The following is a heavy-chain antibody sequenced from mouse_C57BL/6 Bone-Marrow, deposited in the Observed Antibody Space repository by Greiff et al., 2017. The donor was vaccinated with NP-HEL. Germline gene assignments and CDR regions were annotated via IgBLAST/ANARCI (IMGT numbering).Heavy chain of an antibody. CDR1: GFTFSSYG. J-gene: IGHJ4*01. V-gene: IGHV5-6*01. D-gene: IGHD3-3*01. Sequence: EVKLMESGGDLVKPGGSLKLSCAASGFTFSSYGMSWVRQTPDKRLEWVATISSGGSYTYYPDSVKGRFTISRDNAKNTLYLQMSSLKSEDTAMYYCASFEGLYAMDYWGQGTSVTVSS. CDR3: ASFEGLYAMDY. CDR2: ISSGGSYT.